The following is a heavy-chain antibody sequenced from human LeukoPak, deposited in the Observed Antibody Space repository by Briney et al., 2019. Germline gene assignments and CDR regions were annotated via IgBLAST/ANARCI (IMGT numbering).Heavy chain of an antibody. J-gene: IGHJ4*02. V-gene: IGHV3-20*04. Sequence: GGSLRLSCAASGFTFDDYAMSWVRQAPGKGLEWVAAINWNGGSTGYADSVKGRFTISRDNAKNSLYLQMNSLRAEDTALFYCARAEYYFDYWCQGHLVPVTS. D-gene: IGHD3-10*01. CDR2: INWNGGST. CDR3: ARAEYYFDY. CDR1: GFTFDDYA.